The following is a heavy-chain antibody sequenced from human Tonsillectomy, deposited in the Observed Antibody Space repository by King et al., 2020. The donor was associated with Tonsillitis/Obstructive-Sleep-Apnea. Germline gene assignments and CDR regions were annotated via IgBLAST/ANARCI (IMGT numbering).Heavy chain of an antibody. CDR3: ARGDLWWCDY. CDR2: IDPNSGGT. Sequence: QLVQSGAEVKKPGASVKVSCKASAYTFTGYYIHWVRQAPGQGFEWMGWIDPNSGGTSYAQKFQGRVTMTRDTSISPAYMELRRLTSDDTAVYYCARGDLWWCDYWGQGTLVIVSS. CDR1: AYTFTGYY. D-gene: IGHD2-21*01. J-gene: IGHJ4*02. V-gene: IGHV1-2*02.